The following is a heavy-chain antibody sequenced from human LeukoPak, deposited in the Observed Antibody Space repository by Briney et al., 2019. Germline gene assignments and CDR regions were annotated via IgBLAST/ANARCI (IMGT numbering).Heavy chain of an antibody. CDR1: GFTFSDYY. Sequence: GGSLRLSCAASGFTFSDYYMSWVRQAPGKGLEWVANIKQDGSEKYYVDSVKGRFTISRDNAKNSLYLQMNSLRAEDTAVYYCARDQLRNWSLGYWGQGTLVTVSS. CDR3: ARDQLRNWSLGY. D-gene: IGHD1-20*01. CDR2: IKQDGSEK. J-gene: IGHJ4*02. V-gene: IGHV3-7*05.